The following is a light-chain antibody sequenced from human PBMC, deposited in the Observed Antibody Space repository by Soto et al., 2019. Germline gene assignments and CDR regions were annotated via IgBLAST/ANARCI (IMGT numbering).Light chain of an antibody. V-gene: IGKV3-20*01. CDR3: QQYGSSLPDT. CDR2: GAS. CDR1: QSVSSSY. J-gene: IGKJ2*01. Sequence: EIVLTQSPGTLSLSPGERATLSCRASQSVSSSYLAWYQQKPGQAPRLLIYGASSRATGIPDGFSGSGSGTDFTLTISRLEPEDFAVYYCQQYGSSLPDTFGQGTKLEIK.